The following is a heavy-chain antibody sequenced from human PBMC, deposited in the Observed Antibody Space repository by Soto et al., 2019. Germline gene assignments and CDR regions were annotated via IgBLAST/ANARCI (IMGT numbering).Heavy chain of an antibody. CDR3: ARGGGYCSSTSCYREDWFDP. CDR1: GGSISSGDYY. V-gene: IGHV4-30-4*01. CDR2: IYYSGST. Sequence: SETLSLTCTVSGGSISSGDYYWSWIRHPPGKGLEWIGYIYYSGSTYYNPSLKSRVTISVDTSKNQFSLKLSSVTAADTAVYYCARGGGYCSSTSCYREDWFDPWGQGSLVTVSS. J-gene: IGHJ5*02. D-gene: IGHD2-2*02.